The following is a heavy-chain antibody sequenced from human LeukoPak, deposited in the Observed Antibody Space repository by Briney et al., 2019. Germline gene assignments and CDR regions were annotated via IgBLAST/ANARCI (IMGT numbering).Heavy chain of an antibody. CDR2: ISGSGANT. V-gene: IGHV3-23*01. Sequence: GASLRLSCAASGFTFSSYAMNWVRQAPGKRLEWLSAISGSGANTYYADSVKGRFTISRDNSKNTTLYLQMNSLRAEDTAIYYCAKRGSGWDYFDYWGQGTLVTVSS. D-gene: IGHD6-19*01. J-gene: IGHJ4*02. CDR1: GFTFSSYA. CDR3: AKRGSGWDYFDY.